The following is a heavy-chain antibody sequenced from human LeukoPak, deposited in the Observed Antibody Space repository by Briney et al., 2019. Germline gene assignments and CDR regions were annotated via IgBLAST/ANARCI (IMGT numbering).Heavy chain of an antibody. CDR3: AGGYSYGYDY. D-gene: IGHD5-18*01. J-gene: IGHJ4*02. V-gene: IGHV4-39*07. Sequence: QSSETLSLTCTVSGGSISSSSYYWGWIRQPPGKGLEWIGSIYYSGSTYYNPSLKSRVTISVDTSKNQFSLKLSSVTAADTAVYYCAGGYSYGYDYWGQGTLVTVSS. CDR2: IYYSGST. CDR1: GGSISSSSYY.